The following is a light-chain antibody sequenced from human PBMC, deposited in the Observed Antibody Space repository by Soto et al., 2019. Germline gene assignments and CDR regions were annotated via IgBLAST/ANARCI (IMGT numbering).Light chain of an antibody. CDR3: QQHNKWPLT. CDR2: GAS. Sequence: EIVMTQSPATLYVSPGERATLSCRASQSVSSNLAWYQQKPGQAPRLLIYGASTRATGFPARFSGSGSGTDFTLTISSLQSEDFAVYYCQQHNKWPLTFGGGTKVEI. CDR1: QSVSSN. V-gene: IGKV3-15*01. J-gene: IGKJ4*01.